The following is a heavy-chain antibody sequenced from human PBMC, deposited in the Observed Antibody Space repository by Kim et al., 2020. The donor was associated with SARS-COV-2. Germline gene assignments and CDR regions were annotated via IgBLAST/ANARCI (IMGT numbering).Heavy chain of an antibody. CDR1: GFTFSSYS. CDR2: ISSSSSTI. J-gene: IGHJ4*02. Sequence: GGSLRLSCAASGFTFSSYSMNWVRQAPGKGLEWVSYISSSSSTIYYADSVKGRFTISRDNAKNSLYLQMNSLRDEDTAVYYCAKLFERDDLWYYYDSSGYSNWGQGTLVTVSS. D-gene: IGHD3-22*01. CDR3: AKLFERDDLWYYYDSSGYSN. V-gene: IGHV3-48*02.